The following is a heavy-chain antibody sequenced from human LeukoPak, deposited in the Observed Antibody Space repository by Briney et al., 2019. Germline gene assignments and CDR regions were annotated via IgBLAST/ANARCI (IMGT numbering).Heavy chain of an antibody. CDR1: GFTFSSYG. V-gene: IGHV3-33*01. Sequence: PGGSLRLSCAASGFTFSSYGMHWVRQAPGKGLEWVAVIWYDGSNKYYADSVKGRFTISRDNSKNTLYLQMNSLRAEDTAVYYCARDYRQTAMVNYYGVDVWGQGTTVTVSS. CDR2: IWYDGSNK. D-gene: IGHD5-18*01. J-gene: IGHJ6*02. CDR3: ARDYRQTAMVNYYGVDV.